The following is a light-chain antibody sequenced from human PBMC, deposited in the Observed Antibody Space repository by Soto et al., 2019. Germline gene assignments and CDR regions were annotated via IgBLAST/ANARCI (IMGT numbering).Light chain of an antibody. V-gene: IGKV2-30*01. CDR1: QSLVYSDGNTY. Sequence: DVVMTQSPLSLPVTLGQPASISCRSSQSLVYSDGNTYLTWFQQRPGQSPRRLIYRVSNRDSGVPDRFSGSGSGTDFTLKISRVEAEDVGVYYCMQGTHWPLTFGGGTKVELK. J-gene: IGKJ4*01. CDR2: RVS. CDR3: MQGTHWPLT.